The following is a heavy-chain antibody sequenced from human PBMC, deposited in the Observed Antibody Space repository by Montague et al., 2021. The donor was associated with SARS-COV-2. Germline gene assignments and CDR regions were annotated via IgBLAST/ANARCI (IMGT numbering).Heavy chain of an antibody. Sequence: SETLSLTCAVYGGSFSGYYLGWIRQPPGKGLEWIREIYHSGSTNYNPSLKSHVTISIDTSKNQISLRLTSVTAADTAKYYCASHNADDFGRLDYWGQGNLGTVSS. J-gene: IGHJ4*02. CDR2: IYHSGST. V-gene: IGHV4-34*01. CDR1: GGSFSGYY. CDR3: ASHNADDFGRLDY. D-gene: IGHD3-3*01.